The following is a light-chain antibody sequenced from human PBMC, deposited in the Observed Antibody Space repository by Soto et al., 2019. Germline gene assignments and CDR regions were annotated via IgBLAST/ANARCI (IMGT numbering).Light chain of an antibody. CDR1: QSISSY. V-gene: IGKV1-39*01. CDR2: AAS. Sequence: DIQMTQYPSSLSASVGDRVTITCRASQSISSYLNWYHQKPGKAPKLLIYAASSLQSGVPSRFSGSGSGTDFTLTISSLQPEDFATYYCQQSYSTSITFGQRRLPEIK. CDR3: QQSYSTSIT. J-gene: IGKJ5*01.